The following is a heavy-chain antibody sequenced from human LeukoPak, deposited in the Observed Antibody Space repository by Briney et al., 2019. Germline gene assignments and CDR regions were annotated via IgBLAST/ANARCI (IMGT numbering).Heavy chain of an antibody. CDR3: AKLDYGDYVDAFDI. CDR1: GFTFSSYG. J-gene: IGHJ3*02. Sequence: AGGSLRLSCAASGFTFSSYGMHWVRQAPGKGLEWVAVISYDGSNKYYADSVKGRFTISRDNSKNTLYLQMNSLRAEDTAVYYCAKLDYGDYVDAFDIWGQGTMATVSS. V-gene: IGHV3-30*18. D-gene: IGHD4-17*01. CDR2: ISYDGSNK.